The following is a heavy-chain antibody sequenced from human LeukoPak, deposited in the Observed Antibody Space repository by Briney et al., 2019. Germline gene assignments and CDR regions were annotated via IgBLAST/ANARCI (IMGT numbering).Heavy chain of an antibody. CDR2: INPNSGGT. V-gene: IGHV1-2*06. CDR3: ARDGGYCSSGPTCYSRAEYFYYGLDV. CDR1: GYTFTNYA. J-gene: IGHJ6*02. D-gene: IGHD2-2*01. Sequence: PRASVKVSCKASGYTFTNYAMNWVRQAPGQGLEWMGRINPNSGGTNYAQQFQGRVTMTRDTSISTVYMELSSLRSDDTAVYFCARDGGYCSSGPTCYSRAEYFYYGLDVWGQGTTLTVSS.